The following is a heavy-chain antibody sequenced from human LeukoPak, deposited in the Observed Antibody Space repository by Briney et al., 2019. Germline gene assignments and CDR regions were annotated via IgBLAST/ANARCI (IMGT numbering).Heavy chain of an antibody. CDR2: IKQDGSGK. CDR3: ARAWGVYSSSWYHQYDN. V-gene: IGHV3-7*01. Sequence: GGSLRLSCAASGFTFRSYWMSWVRQAPGKGLEWVATIKQDGSGKYYEDSVKGRFTISRDNAKNSVYLQMNSLRAEDTAVYYCARAWGVYSSSWYHQYDNWGQGTLVTVSS. CDR1: GFTFRSYW. J-gene: IGHJ4*02. D-gene: IGHD6-13*01.